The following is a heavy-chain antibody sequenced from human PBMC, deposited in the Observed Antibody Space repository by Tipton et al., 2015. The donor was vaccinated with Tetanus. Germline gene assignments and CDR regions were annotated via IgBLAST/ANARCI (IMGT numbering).Heavy chain of an antibody. CDR2: ISTTSNNI. D-gene: IGHD1-14*01. J-gene: IGHJ6*04. Sequence: SLRLSCAASGFTLRSYSMNWVRRVPGKGLEWVSYISTTSNNIYYADSVRGRFTISRDNDKNLLYLQLNSLRADDTAIYYCAKEALGVLNLWGNGTTVIVSS. V-gene: IGHV3-48*01. CDR1: GFTLRSYS. CDR3: AKEALGVLNL.